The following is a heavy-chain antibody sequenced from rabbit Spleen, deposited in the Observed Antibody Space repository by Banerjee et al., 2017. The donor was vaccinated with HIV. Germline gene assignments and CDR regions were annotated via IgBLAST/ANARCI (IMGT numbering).Heavy chain of an antibody. CDR1: GFSFSNKAV. V-gene: IGHV1S45*01. D-gene: IGHD1-1*01. Sequence: QEQLVESGGGLVKPEGSLKLSCTASGFSFSNKAVMCWVRQAPGKGLEWITCYSGDDTTWYASWAKGRFTISKTSSTTVTLQMTSLTAADTATYFCARDLTSIIGWNFNLWGQGTLVTVS. CDR3: ARDLTSIIGWNFNL. CDR2: YSGDDTT. J-gene: IGHJ4*01.